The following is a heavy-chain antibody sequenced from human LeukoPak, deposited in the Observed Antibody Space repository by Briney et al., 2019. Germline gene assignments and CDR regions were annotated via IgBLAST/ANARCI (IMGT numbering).Heavy chain of an antibody. CDR3: ARGPYGYDAFDI. Sequence: SETLSLTCAVYGGSFSGYYWSWIRQPPGKGLEWIGEINHSGSTNYNPSLKSRVTISVDTSKNQFSLKLSSVTAADTAVYYCARGPYGYDAFDIWGQGTMVTVSS. D-gene: IGHD5-24*01. CDR2: INHSGST. J-gene: IGHJ3*02. V-gene: IGHV4-34*01. CDR1: GGSFSGYY.